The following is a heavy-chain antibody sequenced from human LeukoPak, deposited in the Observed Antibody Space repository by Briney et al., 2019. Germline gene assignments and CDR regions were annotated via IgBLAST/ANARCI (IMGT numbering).Heavy chain of an antibody. D-gene: IGHD3-10*01. J-gene: IGHJ6*02. V-gene: IGHV4-59*11. CDR3: ARRVTLVRGVYYNGMDV. CDR1: GGSISSHY. CDR2: IYYSGST. Sequence: SETLSLTCTVSGGSISSHYWNWIRQSPGKGPEWIGNIYYSGSTNYNPSLKRRVIISVDRSKNQFSLTLSSVTAADTAVYYCARRVTLVRGVYYNGMDVWGQGTTVTVSS.